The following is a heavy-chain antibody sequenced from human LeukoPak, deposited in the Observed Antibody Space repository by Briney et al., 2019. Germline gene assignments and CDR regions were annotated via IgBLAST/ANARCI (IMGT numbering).Heavy chain of an antibody. CDR2: INPSGGST. CDR3: ARGARGSERALDY. CDR1: GYTFTSYG. Sequence: GASVKVSCKASGYTFTSYGISWVRQAPGQGLEWMGIINPSGGSTSYAQKFQGRVTMTRDMSTSTVYMELSSLRSEDTAVYYCARGARGSERALDYWGQGTLVTVSS. V-gene: IGHV1-46*01. J-gene: IGHJ4*02. D-gene: IGHD5-24*01.